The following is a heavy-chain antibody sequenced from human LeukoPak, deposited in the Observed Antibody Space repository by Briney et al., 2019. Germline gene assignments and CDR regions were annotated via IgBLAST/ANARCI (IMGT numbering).Heavy chain of an antibody. Sequence: PGRSLRLSCAAPGITFSSFGMHWLRQAPGKGLEWVAFIWNDGSNKYYADSVKGRFTISRDNSKKTLYLQMNSLRAEDTAVYYCAKDVTTSGTTRFDYWGQGTLVTVSS. J-gene: IGHJ4*02. CDR2: IWNDGSNK. CDR1: GITFSSFG. CDR3: AKDVTTSGTTRFDY. V-gene: IGHV3-33*06. D-gene: IGHD4-17*01.